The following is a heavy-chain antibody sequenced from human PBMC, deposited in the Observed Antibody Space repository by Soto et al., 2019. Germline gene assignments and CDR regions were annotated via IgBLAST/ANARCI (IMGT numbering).Heavy chain of an antibody. Sequence: EVQLVESGGGLVQPGGSLRLSCAASGFTVSSKYMSWVRQAPGKGLEWVSLIQSGGPTYYADSVKGRFTISRDTSENTVHLQMDSLRAEDTGVYYWARDDVLCDGGRCYGVPLDGWGKGTTVTVSS. CDR2: IQSGGPT. D-gene: IGHD2-15*01. V-gene: IGHV3-66*01. CDR3: ARDDVLCDGGRCYGVPLDG. CDR1: GFTVSSKY. J-gene: IGHJ6*01.